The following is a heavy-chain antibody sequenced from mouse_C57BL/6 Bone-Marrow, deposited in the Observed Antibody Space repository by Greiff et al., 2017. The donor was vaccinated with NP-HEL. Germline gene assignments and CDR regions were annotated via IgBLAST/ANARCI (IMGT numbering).Heavy chain of an antibody. Sequence: QVQLQQSGAELVRPGTSVKMSCKASGYTFTNYWIGWAKQRPGHGLEWIGDIYPGGGYTKYNEKFKGKATLTADKSSSTAYMQFSSLTSEDSAIYYCARSDYGTAWFAYWGQGTLVTVSA. J-gene: IGHJ3*01. CDR1: GYTFTNYW. V-gene: IGHV1-63*01. D-gene: IGHD1-1*01. CDR2: IYPGGGYT. CDR3: ARSDYGTAWFAY.